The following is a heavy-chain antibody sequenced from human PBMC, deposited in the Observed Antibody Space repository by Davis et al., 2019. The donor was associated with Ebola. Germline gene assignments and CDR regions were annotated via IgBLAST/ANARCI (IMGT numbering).Heavy chain of an antibody. J-gene: IGHJ6*02. Sequence: GESLKISCAASGFTFSSYWMSWVRQAPGKGLEWVANIKQDGSEKYYVDSVKGRFTISRGNAKNSLYLQMNSLRAEDTAVYYCAREGAMEGGDGMDVWGQGTTVIVSS. V-gene: IGHV3-7*03. CDR1: GFTFSSYW. CDR3: AREGAMEGGDGMDV. CDR2: IKQDGSEK. D-gene: IGHD5-18*01.